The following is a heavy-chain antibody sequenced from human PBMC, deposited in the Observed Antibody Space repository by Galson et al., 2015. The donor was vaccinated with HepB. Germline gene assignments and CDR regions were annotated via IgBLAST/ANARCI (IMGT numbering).Heavy chain of an antibody. CDR1: GFTVSSNY. J-gene: IGHJ4*02. CDR3: ARGYCSGGSCYSYYFDY. CDR2: IYSGGST. D-gene: IGHD2-15*01. V-gene: IGHV3-53*01. Sequence: SLRLSCAASGFTVSSNYMSWVRQAPGKGLEWVSVIYSGGSTYYADSVKGRFTISRDNSKNTLYLQMNSLRAEDTAVYYCARGYCSGGSCYSYYFDYWGQGTLVTVSS.